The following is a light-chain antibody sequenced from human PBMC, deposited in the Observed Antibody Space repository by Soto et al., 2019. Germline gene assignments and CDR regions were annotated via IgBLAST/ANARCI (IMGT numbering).Light chain of an antibody. CDR2: DVS. CDR3: SSYTSSSTPLYV. J-gene: IGLJ1*01. Sequence: QSVLTQPACLSGSAVQSITISCTGPSSDVGGYNYVSWYQQHPGKAPKLMIYDVSNRPSGVSNRFSGSTSGNTASLTISGFQAEDEADYYCSSYTSSSTPLYVFGTGT. CDR1: SSDVGGYNY. V-gene: IGLV2-14*01.